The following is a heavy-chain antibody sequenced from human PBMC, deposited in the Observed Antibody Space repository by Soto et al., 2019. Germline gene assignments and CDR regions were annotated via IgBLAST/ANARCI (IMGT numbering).Heavy chain of an antibody. V-gene: IGHV3-21*01. D-gene: IGHD1-20*01. CDR2: IDSSSVYI. J-gene: IGHJ5*02. CDR1: GFSFSDYS. Sequence: GGSLRLSCPASGFSFSDYSMNWVSLAPGKRQGWVSAIDSSSVYIYYSDALKGRFTISRDNAKNSLYLQMNSLRAEDTAVYYCVRESISGTGWFDPWGQGT. CDR3: VRESISGTGWFDP.